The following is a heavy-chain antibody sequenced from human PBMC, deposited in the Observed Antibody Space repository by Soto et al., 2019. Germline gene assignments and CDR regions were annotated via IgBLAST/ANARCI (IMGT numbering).Heavy chain of an antibody. Sequence: PSEILSLTCAVSGGSISSGGYSWSWIRQPPGKGLEWIGYIYHSGSTYYNPSLKSRVTISVDRSKNQFSLKLSSVTAADTAVYYCARGQVVAVQHWGQGTLVNVSS. CDR2: IYHSGST. D-gene: IGHD2-15*01. CDR1: GGSISSGGYS. J-gene: IGHJ1*01. CDR3: ARGQVVAVQH. V-gene: IGHV4-30-2*01.